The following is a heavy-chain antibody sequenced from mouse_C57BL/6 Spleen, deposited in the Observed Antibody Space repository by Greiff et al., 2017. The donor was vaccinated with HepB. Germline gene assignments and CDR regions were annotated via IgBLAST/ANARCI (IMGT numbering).Heavy chain of an antibody. CDR1: GYTFTSYW. J-gene: IGHJ3*01. CDR2: IHPNSGST. Sequence: QVQLQQPGAELVKPGASVKLSCKASGYTFTSYWMHWVKQRPGQGLEWIGMIHPNSGSTNYNEKFKSKATLTVDKSSSTAYMQLSSLTSEDSAVYYCAREGEFTEWFAYWGQGTLVTVSA. V-gene: IGHV1-64*01. CDR3: AREGEFTEWFAY.